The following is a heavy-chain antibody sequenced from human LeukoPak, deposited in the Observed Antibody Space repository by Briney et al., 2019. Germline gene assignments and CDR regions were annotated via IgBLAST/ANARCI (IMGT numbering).Heavy chain of an antibody. V-gene: IGHV4-39*07. J-gene: IGHJ6*03. CDR2: IYYSGNT. D-gene: IGHD3-10*01. CDR1: GGSIRSSSYY. CDR3: ARVKVRGVIITKYYYYMDV. Sequence: SETLSLTCTVSGGSIRSSSYYWGWIRQPPGKGLEWIGSIYYSGNTYYNPSLKSRVTISVDTSKNQFSLKLSSVTAADTAVYYCARVKVRGVIITKYYYYMDVWGKGTTVTVSS.